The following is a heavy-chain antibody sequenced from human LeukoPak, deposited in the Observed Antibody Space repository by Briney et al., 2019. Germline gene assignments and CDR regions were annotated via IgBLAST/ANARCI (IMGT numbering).Heavy chain of an antibody. Sequence: SVKVSCKASGGTFSSYAISWVRQAPGQGLEWMGGIIPIFGTANYAQKFQGRVTITADKSTSTAYMELSSLRSEDTAVYYCARLDCSSTSCFPPFDYWGQGALVTVSS. CDR3: ARLDCSSTSCFPPFDY. J-gene: IGHJ4*02. CDR1: GGTFSSYA. CDR2: IIPIFGTA. V-gene: IGHV1-69*06. D-gene: IGHD2-2*01.